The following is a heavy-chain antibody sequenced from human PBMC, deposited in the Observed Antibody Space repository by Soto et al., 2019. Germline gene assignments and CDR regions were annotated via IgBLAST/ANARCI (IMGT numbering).Heavy chain of an antibody. J-gene: IGHJ4*02. CDR2: IYYSGST. V-gene: IGHV4-59*01. Sequence: NPSETLSLTCTVSGGSISSYYWSWIRQPPGKGLEWIGYIYYSGSTNYNPSLKSRVTISVDTSKNQFSLKLSSVTAADTAVYYGARNGRSSGWADYFDYWGQGTRVTVSS. CDR3: ARNGRSSGWADYFDY. D-gene: IGHD6-19*01. CDR1: GGSISSYY.